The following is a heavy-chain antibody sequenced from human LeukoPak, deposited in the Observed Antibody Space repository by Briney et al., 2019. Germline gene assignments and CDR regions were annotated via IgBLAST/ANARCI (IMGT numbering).Heavy chain of an antibody. D-gene: IGHD5-18*01. CDR1: GYTFTSYG. J-gene: IGHJ4*02. CDR2: ISPYNGNT. CDR3: ARDLSWIQGCLDY. Sequence: ASVKVSCKASGYTFTSYGIRWVRQPPGQGLEGMGWISPYNGNTNYAQKLQGRVTMTTDTPTSTAYRELRSLTSDDTAVYYCARDLSWIQGCLDYWGQGTLVTVSS. V-gene: IGHV1-18*04.